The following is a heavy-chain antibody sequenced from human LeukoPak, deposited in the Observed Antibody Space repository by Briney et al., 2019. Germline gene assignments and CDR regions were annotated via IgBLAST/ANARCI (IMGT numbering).Heavy chain of an antibody. J-gene: IGHJ4*02. CDR3: AKSLPTKVVTTEFDY. CDR2: INTNTGNP. CDR1: GYTFTSYA. D-gene: IGHD4-23*01. V-gene: IGHV7-4-1*02. Sequence: ASVKVSCKASGYTFTSYAMNWVRQAPGQGLEWMGWINTNTGNPTYAQGFTGRFVFSLDTSVSTAYLQISSLKAEDTAVYYCAKSLPTKVVTTEFDYWGQGTLVTVSS.